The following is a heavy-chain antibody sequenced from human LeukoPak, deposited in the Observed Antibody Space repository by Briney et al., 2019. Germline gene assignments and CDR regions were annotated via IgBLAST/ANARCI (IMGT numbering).Heavy chain of an antibody. CDR3: TRDPLRYLRVGHYDY. CDR2: TDYDSSHI. J-gene: IGHJ4*02. V-gene: IGHV3-21*01. Sequence: GGSLRLSCAASGFTFSTSAMNWVRQVPGKGLEWVSSTDYDSSHIYYAASVRGRFTISRDNARDSVYLQMDSLRVEDTAVYYCTRDPLRYLRVGHYDYWGQGTLVAVSS. D-gene: IGHD3-9*01. CDR1: GFTFSTSA.